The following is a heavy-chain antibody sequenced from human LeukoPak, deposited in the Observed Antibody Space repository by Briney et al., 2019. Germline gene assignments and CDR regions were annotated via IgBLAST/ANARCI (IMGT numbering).Heavy chain of an antibody. CDR3: AKNSGWPYFDY. CDR2: SEGDDSTT. D-gene: IGHD6-19*01. V-gene: IGHV3-74*03. CDR1: GFTVGRIW. J-gene: IGHJ4*02. Sequence: GGSLRLSCAASGFTVGRIWMHWVRQAPGKGLEWVSRSEGDDSTTTYADSVKGRLTISRDNSKNALYLQMNSLRAEDTAVYYCAKNSGWPYFDYWGQGTLVTVSS.